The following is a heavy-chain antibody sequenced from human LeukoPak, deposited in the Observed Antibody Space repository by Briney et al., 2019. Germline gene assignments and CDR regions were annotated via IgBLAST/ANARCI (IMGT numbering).Heavy chain of an antibody. CDR2: INPSGGST. CDR3: ARSPGYLEMATIYPFDC. J-gene: IGHJ4*02. D-gene: IGHD5-24*01. Sequence: GASVKVSCKASGYTFTSYYMHWVRQAPGQGLEWMGIINPSGGSTSYAQKFQGRVTMTRDTSTSTVYMELSSLRSEDTAVYYCARSPGYLEMATIYPFDCWGQGTLVTVSS. V-gene: IGHV1-46*01. CDR1: GYTFTSYY.